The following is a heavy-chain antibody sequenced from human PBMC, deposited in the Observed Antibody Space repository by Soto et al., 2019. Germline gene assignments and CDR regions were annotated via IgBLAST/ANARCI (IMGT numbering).Heavy chain of an antibody. CDR3: AKDVRPDGYWDLDY. V-gene: IGHV3-23*01. CDR2: IYGNGGGT. CDR1: GFTFGTYS. Sequence: EVQLLESGGGLVQPVESLRLSCAASGFTFGTYSMNWVRQAPGKGLEWVSGIYGNGGGTFYADSVKGRFTISRDNSRNTLYLQMNSLRAEDTAVYYCAKDVRPDGYWDLDYWGQGTPVTVSS. J-gene: IGHJ4*02. D-gene: IGHD5-12*01.